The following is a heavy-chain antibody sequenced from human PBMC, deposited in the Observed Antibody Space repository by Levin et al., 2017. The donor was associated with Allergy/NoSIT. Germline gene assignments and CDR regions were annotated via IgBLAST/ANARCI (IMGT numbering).Heavy chain of an antibody. D-gene: IGHD1-26*01. J-gene: IGHJ3*01. CDR1: GGTLSNNA. V-gene: IGHV1-69*06. CDR2: IIPMFGKA. Sequence: ASVKVSCKAFGGTLSNNAISWVRQAPGQGLEWMGGIIPMFGKATYAQQFQGRVTITADKSTSTAYMQLSGLRSEDTAVYFCARDGAREVSLPYYAFEFWGQGTVVAVSS. CDR3: ARDGAREVSLPYYAFEF.